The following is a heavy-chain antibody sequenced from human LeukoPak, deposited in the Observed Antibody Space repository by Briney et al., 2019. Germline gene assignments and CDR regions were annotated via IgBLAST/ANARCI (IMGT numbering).Heavy chain of an antibody. CDR3: ASSLFYDFWSGYAFDY. J-gene: IGHJ4*02. Sequence: SETLSLTCTVSGGAISNAYWSWIRQPPGKGLEWIGYIHHSGSTNYNPSLKSRVTISVDTSKNQFSLKLSSVTAADTAVYYCASSLFYDFWSGYAFDYWGQGTLVTVSS. D-gene: IGHD3-3*01. V-gene: IGHV4-4*09. CDR1: GGAISNAY. CDR2: IHHSGST.